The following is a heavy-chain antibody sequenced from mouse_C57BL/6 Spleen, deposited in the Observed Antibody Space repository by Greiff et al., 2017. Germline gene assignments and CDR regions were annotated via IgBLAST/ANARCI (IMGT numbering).Heavy chain of an antibody. J-gene: IGHJ3*01. Sequence: VQLQQPGAELVRPGTSVKLSCKASGYTFTSYWMHWVKQRPGQGLEWIGVIDPSDSYTNYNQKFKGKATLTVDTSSSTAYMQLSSLTSEDSAVYYCAREARGFAYWGQGTLVTVSA. CDR2: IDPSDSYT. V-gene: IGHV1-59*01. CDR1: GYTFTSYW. D-gene: IGHD3-3*01. CDR3: AREARGFAY.